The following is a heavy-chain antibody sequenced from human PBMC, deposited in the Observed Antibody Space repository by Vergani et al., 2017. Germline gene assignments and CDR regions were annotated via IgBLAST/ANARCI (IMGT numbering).Heavy chain of an antibody. CDR1: GVTFSDYN. V-gene: IGHV3-11*01. D-gene: IGHD3-10*01. J-gene: IGHJ6*03. Sequence: VKLVESGGVVVQPGGSLRLSCTASGVTFSDYNMNWIRQAPGKGLEWVSYISSSGSTIYYADSVKGRITISRDNAKNSLYLQMNSLRAEDTAVYYCSGSYYYYYYYMDVWGKGTTVTVSS. CDR3: SGSYYYYYYYMDV. CDR2: ISSSGSTI.